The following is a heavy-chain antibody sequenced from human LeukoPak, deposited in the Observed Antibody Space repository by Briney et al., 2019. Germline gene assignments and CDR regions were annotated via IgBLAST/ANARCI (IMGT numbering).Heavy chain of an antibody. CDR1: GYTFTGYY. V-gene: IGHV1-2*02. Sequence: ASVKVSCKASGYTFTGYYMHWVRQAPGQGLEWMGWINPNSGGTNYAQKFQGRVTMTRDTSISTAYMELSRLRSDDTAVYYCARGTYYGSGGPRDYWGQGTLVTVSS. D-gene: IGHD3-10*01. CDR2: INPNSGGT. CDR3: ARGTYYGSGGPRDY. J-gene: IGHJ4*02.